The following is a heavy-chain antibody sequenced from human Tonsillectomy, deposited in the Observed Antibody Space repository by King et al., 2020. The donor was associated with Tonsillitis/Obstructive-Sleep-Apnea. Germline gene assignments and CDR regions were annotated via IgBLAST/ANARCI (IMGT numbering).Heavy chain of an antibody. J-gene: IGHJ3*02. CDR2: IYWDDDK. CDR3: TRGSYDSDAFDI. V-gene: IGHV2-5*02. CDR1: GFSLSTGGVG. D-gene: IGHD3-10*01. Sequence: TLKESGPALVKPTQTLTLTCTFSGFSLSTGGVGVGWIRQPPGKALEWLALIYWDDDKCYSPSLKSRLTITKDTSKNQVVLTMTNMDPVDTATYYCTRGSYDSDAFDIWGQGTMVTVSS.